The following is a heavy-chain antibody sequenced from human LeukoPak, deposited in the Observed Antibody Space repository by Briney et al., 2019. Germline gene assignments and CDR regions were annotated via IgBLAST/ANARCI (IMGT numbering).Heavy chain of an antibody. V-gene: IGHV4-59*08. Sequence: SETLSLTCTVSGDSISSYYWSWIRQPPGKGLEWIGYIYYRGSTNYNPSLKSRVTISVDTSKNQFSLKLSSVTAADTAVYYCARVGPKLERRADDAFDIWGQGTMVTVSS. D-gene: IGHD1-1*01. CDR1: GDSISSYY. CDR3: ARVGPKLERRADDAFDI. J-gene: IGHJ3*02. CDR2: IYYRGST.